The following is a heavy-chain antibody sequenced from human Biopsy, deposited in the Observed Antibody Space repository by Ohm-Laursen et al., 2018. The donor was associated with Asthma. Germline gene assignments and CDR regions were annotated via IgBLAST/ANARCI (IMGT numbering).Heavy chain of an antibody. J-gene: IGHJ4*02. V-gene: IGHV3-53*01. Sequence: GSLRLSCSASGFTVSRDHMFWVRQAPGKGLEWVSVIYSGGTSDTADSVRGRFTISRDFYKNTLYLQMDSLRAEDTAVNYCARGDSSGWSHYYFDYWGQGTLVTVSS. CDR2: IYSGGTS. D-gene: IGHD6-19*01. CDR1: GFTVSRDH. CDR3: ARGDSSGWSHYYFDY.